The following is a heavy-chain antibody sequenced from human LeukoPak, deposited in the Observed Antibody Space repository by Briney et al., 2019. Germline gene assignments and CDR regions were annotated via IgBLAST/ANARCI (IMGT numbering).Heavy chain of an antibody. CDR2: INHSGST. Sequence: SGTLSLTCAVYGGSFSGYYWSWIRQPPGKGLEWIGEINHSGSTNYNPPLKSRVTISVDTSKNQFSLKLSSVTAADTAVYYCARVGTIFGGWGQGTLVTVSS. CDR1: GGSFSGYY. CDR3: ARVGTIFGG. D-gene: IGHD3-3*01. V-gene: IGHV4-34*01. J-gene: IGHJ4*02.